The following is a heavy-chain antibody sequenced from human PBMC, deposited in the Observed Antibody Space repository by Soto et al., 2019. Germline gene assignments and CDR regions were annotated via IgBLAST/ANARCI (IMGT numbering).Heavy chain of an antibody. CDR1: GGSFSGYY. CDR2: INHSGST. V-gene: IGHV4-34*01. D-gene: IGHD3-10*01. J-gene: IGHJ5*02. CDR3: ATGAIIGSSGSYYNVRWFDP. Sequence: SETLSLTCAVYGGSFSGYYWSWIRQPPGKGLEWIGEINHSGSTNYNPSIKSRVTISVDTSKNQFSLKLSSVTAADTAVYYCATGAIIGSSGSYYNVRWFDPWGQGTLVTVSS.